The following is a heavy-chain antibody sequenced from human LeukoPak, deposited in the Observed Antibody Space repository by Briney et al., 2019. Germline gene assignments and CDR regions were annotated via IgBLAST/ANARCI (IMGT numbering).Heavy chain of an antibody. CDR2: IYYSGST. CDR1: GASISSYY. J-gene: IGHJ4*02. D-gene: IGHD1-1*01. V-gene: IGHV4-59*01. Sequence: PSETLSLTCTVSGASISSYYWSSIRQPPGGGLEWIGNIYYSGSTNYNPSLESRVTISVDTSKNQFSLQLRSVTAADTAVYYCARGAWKFANWGQGTLVAVSS. CDR3: ARGAWKFAN.